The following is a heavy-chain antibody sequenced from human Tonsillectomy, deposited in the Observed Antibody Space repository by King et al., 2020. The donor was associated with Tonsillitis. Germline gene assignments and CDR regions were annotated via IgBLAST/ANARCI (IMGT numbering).Heavy chain of an antibody. CDR3: AREPYSSSWDDAFDI. CDR2: INTNSGGT. CDR1: GYTFTGYY. D-gene: IGHD6-13*01. V-gene: IGHV1-2*02. Sequence: QLVQSGAEVKKPGASVKFSCKASGYTFTGYYMHWVRQAPGQGLEWMGLINTNSGGTTYAQKFQGRVTMPRDTSISTAYMELSRLRIDDTAVYYWAREPYSSSWDDAFDIWGQGTMVTVSS. J-gene: IGHJ3*02.